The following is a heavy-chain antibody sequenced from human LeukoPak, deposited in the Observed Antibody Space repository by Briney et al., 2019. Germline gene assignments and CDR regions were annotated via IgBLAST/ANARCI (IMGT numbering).Heavy chain of an antibody. V-gene: IGHV3-23*01. D-gene: IGHD3-3*01. Sequence: PGGSLRLSCTASGFTFSSYTMSWVRQAPGKGLEWVSAISGSGGSTYYADSVKGRFTISRDNSKNTLYLQMNSLRAEDTAVYYCARVSPLYDFWSHDYWGQGTLVTVSS. CDR3: ARVSPLYDFWSHDY. J-gene: IGHJ4*02. CDR1: GFTFSSYT. CDR2: ISGSGGST.